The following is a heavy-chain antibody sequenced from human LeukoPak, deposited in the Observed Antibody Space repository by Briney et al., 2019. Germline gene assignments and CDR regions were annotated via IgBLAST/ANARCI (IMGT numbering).Heavy chain of an antibody. CDR2: IIPIFGTA. J-gene: IGHJ4*02. CDR3: ARGVVEFGYSSGCLDY. D-gene: IGHD6-19*01. Sequence: GASVKVSCKASGGTFSSYAISWVRQAPGQGLEWMGGIIPIFGTANYAQKFQGRVTITADESTSTAYMELSSLRSEDTAVYYCARGVVEFGYSSGCLDYWGQGTLVTVSS. CDR1: GGTFSSYA. V-gene: IGHV1-69*13.